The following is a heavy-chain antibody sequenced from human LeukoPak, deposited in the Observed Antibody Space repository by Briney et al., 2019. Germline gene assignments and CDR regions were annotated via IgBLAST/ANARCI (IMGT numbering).Heavy chain of an antibody. CDR1: GFTFNNYW. V-gene: IGHV3-7*01. Sequence: GGSLRLSCAVSGFTFNNYWMNWVHQAPGKGLEWVANIKQDGSEKYYVDSVKGRFTISRDNAKNSLYLQMNSLRAEDTAVYYCARDFDYWGQGTLVTVSS. CDR3: ARDFDY. J-gene: IGHJ4*02. CDR2: IKQDGSEK.